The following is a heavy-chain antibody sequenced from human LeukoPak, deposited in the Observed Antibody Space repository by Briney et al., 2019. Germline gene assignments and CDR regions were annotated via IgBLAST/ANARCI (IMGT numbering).Heavy chain of an antibody. Sequence: PGGSLRLSCEASGFSFSSYNMNWVRQTPGKGLEWISSITTSSTYTFYADSVKGRFTISRDNARNSLYLQMNSLRAEDTAVYYCASRESSSWYLEYFQHWGQGALVTVSS. J-gene: IGHJ1*01. CDR1: GFSFSSYN. D-gene: IGHD6-13*01. V-gene: IGHV3-21*01. CDR3: ASRESSSWYLEYFQH. CDR2: ITTSSTYT.